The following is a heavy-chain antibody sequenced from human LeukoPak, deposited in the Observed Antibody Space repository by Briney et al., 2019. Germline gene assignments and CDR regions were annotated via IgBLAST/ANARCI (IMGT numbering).Heavy chain of an antibody. CDR2: ISSSSSYI. J-gene: IGHJ4*02. D-gene: IGHD3-3*01. Sequence: PGGSLRLSCAASGFTYSSYSMNWVRQAPGKGLEWVSSISSSSSYIYYADSVKGRFTISRDNAQNSLYLQMNSLRAEDTAVYYCARAAHTIFGEPNEFDYWGQGTLVTVSS. CDR3: ARAAHTIFGEPNEFDY. CDR1: GFTYSSYS. V-gene: IGHV3-21*01.